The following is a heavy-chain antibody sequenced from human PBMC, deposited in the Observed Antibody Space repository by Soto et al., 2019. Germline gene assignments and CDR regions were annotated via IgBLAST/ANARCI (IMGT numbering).Heavy chain of an antibody. J-gene: IGHJ5*02. CDR3: ARDLVYSSSELDP. D-gene: IGHD3-22*01. CDR1: GFTFSTYW. Sequence: RRLSCAASGFTFSTYWMHWVRQAPGKGLGWVSRVNNDGSSTTYADSVKGRFTISRDNAKNTLYLQMNSLRAEDTAMYYCARDLVYSSSELDPWAQGTLLPVAS. CDR2: VNNDGSST. V-gene: IGHV3-74*01.